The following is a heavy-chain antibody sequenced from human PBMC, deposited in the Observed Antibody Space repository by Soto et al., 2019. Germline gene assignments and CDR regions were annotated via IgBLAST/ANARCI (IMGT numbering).Heavy chain of an antibody. CDR3: ARVVGAPGYYYYYGMDV. D-gene: IGHD1-26*01. CDR1: GFTFTTYW. V-gene: IGHV3-7*04. Sequence: PGGSLRLSCAASGFTFTTYWMTWVRQAPGKGLEWVANINGDGSEKNYVDSVKGRFTISRDNAKKSLYLQINSLRTEDTAVYYCARVVGAPGYYYYYGMDVWGQGTTVTVSS. J-gene: IGHJ6*02. CDR2: INGDGSEK.